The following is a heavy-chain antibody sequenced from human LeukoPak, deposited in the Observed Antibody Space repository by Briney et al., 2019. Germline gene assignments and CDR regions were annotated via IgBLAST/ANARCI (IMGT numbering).Heavy chain of an antibody. CDR2: IRDSGST. CDR1: GGSVSSGSYY. V-gene: IGHV4-61*01. Sequence: SGTLSLTCTVAGGSVSSGSYYWSWIRQPPGKGLDGIGYIRDSGSTNYNPSLKSRVTISVDTSTNQFSLKLSSLTAADTAVYYCARDQREVVRGVIQDYYYFYGMDAWGKGTTVTVSS. CDR3: ARDQREVVRGVIQDYYYFYGMDA. D-gene: IGHD3-10*01. J-gene: IGHJ6*04.